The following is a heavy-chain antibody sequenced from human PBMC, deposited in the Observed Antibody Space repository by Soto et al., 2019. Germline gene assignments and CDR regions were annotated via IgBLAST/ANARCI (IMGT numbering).Heavy chain of an antibody. CDR3: ASQGFGEYRVFWY. V-gene: IGHV4-4*02. CDR2: IYHSGST. CDR1: GGSISSSNW. D-gene: IGHD3-10*01. Sequence: QVQLQESGPGLVKPSGTLSLTCAVSGGSISSSNWWSWVRQPPGKGLGGIGEIYHSGSTNYNPSLKSRVTISVDKSKNQFSLKLSSVTAADTAVYYCASQGFGEYRVFWYWGQGTLVTVSS. J-gene: IGHJ4*02.